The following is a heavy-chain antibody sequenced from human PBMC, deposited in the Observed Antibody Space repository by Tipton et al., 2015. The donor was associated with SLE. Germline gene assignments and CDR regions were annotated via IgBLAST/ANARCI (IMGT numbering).Heavy chain of an antibody. CDR3: ARGVAERLGLDF. Sequence: TLSLTCTVSGVSISRHSWSWIRQAPGKGLEWIGQVYYSGETNYNPSLKSRVTISLDRSKNQFSLKLNSVTAADTALYFCARGVAERLGLDFWGQGSLVTVSS. D-gene: IGHD6-19*01. CDR2: VYYSGET. CDR1: GVSISRHS. J-gene: IGHJ4*02. V-gene: IGHV4-59*11.